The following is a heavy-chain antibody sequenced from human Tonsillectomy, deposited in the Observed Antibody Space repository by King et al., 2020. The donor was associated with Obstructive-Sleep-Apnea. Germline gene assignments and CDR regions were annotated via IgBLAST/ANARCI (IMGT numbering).Heavy chain of an antibody. CDR2: IHRSGST. CDR1: GGSFSGYY. Sequence: VQLQQWGAGLLKPSETLSLTCAVYGGSFSGYYWTWIRQPPGKGLEWIGEIHRSGSTNYNPSFRSRVTISLDTSKTQFSLRLTSVTAADTAVYYCARGPGGTLAHWGQGTLVTVSS. J-gene: IGHJ4*02. CDR3: ARGPGGTLAH. D-gene: IGHD1-14*01. V-gene: IGHV4-34*01.